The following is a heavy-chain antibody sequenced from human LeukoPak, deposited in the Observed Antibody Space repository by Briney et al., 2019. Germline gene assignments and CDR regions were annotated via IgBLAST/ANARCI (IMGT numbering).Heavy chain of an antibody. CDR3: ARVGNWNYNYFDY. V-gene: IGHV4-38-2*02. CDR1: GYSISSGYY. J-gene: IGHJ4*02. CDR2: IYHSGST. D-gene: IGHD1-7*01. Sequence: SETLSLTCTVSGYSISSGYYWGWIRQPPGKGLEWIGSIYHSGSTYYNPSLKSRVTISVDTSKNQFSLKLSSVTAADTAVYYCARVGNWNYNYFDYRGQGTLVTVSS.